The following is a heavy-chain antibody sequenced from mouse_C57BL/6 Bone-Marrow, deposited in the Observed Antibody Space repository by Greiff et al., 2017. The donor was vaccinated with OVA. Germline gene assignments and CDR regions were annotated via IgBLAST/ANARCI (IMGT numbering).Heavy chain of an antibody. CDR2: IDPENGDT. D-gene: IGHD1-1*01. J-gene: IGHJ3*01. Sequence: VQLQQSGAELVRPGASVKLSCTASGFNIKDDYMHWVKQRPEQGLEWIGWIDPENGDTEYASKFQGKATITADTSSNTASLQLSSLTSEDTAVYYCNTWGYYDPWFAYWGQGTLVTVSA. V-gene: IGHV14-4*01. CDR1: GFNIKDDY. CDR3: NTWGYYDPWFAY.